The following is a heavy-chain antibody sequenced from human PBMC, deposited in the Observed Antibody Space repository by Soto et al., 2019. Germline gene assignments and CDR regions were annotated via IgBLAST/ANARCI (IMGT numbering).Heavy chain of an antibody. CDR3: AKDLAGGWPVKPDY. J-gene: IGHJ4*02. CDR1: GFSISRHG. D-gene: IGHD6-19*01. V-gene: IGHV3-30*18. Sequence: QVQLVESGGGVVQPGRSLRLSCAASGFSISRHGMYWVRQAPGKGLECVATILEDGDKKYYADSVKGRFTISRDNSKNTVFLQMNDLRVEDTALYFCAKDLAGGWPVKPDYWGQGTLVTVSS. CDR2: ILEDGDKK.